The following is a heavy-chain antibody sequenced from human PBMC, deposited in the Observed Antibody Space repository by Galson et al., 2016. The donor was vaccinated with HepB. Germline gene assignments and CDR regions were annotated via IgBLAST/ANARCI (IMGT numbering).Heavy chain of an antibody. CDR2: ISTASTTI. V-gene: IGHV3-48*04. CDR3: ATGLGGIAPAGY. Sequence: SLRLSCAASGFTFSGSAMSWVRQAPGKGLEWISYISTASTTIYYAGSVKGRFTVSRDNARYSLYLQMNSLRADDTATYYCATGLGGIAPAGYWGRGTPVTVSS. D-gene: IGHD6-25*01. J-gene: IGHJ4*02. CDR1: GFTFSGSA.